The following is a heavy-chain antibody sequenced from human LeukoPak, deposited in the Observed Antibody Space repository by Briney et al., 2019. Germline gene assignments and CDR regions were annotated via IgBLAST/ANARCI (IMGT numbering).Heavy chain of an antibody. J-gene: IGHJ4*02. CDR1: GFTFSDYY. Sequence: GGSLRLSCAASGFTFSDYYMSWIRQAPGKGLEWVPYISSSGSTIYYADSVKGRFTISRDNAKNSLYLQMNSLRAEDTAVYYCARLTAKPHNWNGENWGQGTLVTVSS. V-gene: IGHV3-11*04. CDR3: ARLTAKPHNWNGEN. CDR2: ISSSGSTI. D-gene: IGHD1-20*01.